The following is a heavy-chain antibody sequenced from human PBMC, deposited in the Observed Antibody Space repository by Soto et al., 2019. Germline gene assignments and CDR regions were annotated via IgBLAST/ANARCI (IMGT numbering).Heavy chain of an antibody. Sequence: QVQLVQSGAEVKKPGASVKVSCKASGYTFTGYYMHWVRQAPGQGLEWMGWINPNSAGTNYAQKLQGWVTMTRDTSISTAYMELSRLRSYDTAVYYCGRLYSSSWWGHFYYWGQGTLVTLSS. CDR1: GYTFTGYY. J-gene: IGHJ4*02. V-gene: IGHV1-2*04. CDR3: GRLYSSSWWGHFYY. D-gene: IGHD6-13*01. CDR2: INPNSAGT.